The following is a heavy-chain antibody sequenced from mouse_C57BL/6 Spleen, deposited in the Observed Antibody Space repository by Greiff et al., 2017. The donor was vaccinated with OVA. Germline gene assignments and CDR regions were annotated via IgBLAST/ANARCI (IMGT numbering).Heavy chain of an antibody. Sequence: VQLQQSGAELARPGASVKLSCKASGYTFTSYGISWVKQRTGQGLEWIGEIYPRSGNTYYNEKFKGKATLTADKSSSTAYMELRSLTSEDSAVYFCAREGFNYYGSSYDWYFDGWGTGTTVTVSS. CDR2: IYPRSGNT. CDR1: GYTFTSYG. V-gene: IGHV1-81*01. CDR3: AREGFNYYGSSYDWYFDG. D-gene: IGHD1-1*01. J-gene: IGHJ1*03.